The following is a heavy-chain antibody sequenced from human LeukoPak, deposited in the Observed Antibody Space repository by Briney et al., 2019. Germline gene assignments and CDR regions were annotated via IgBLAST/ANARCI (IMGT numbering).Heavy chain of an antibody. Sequence: GGSLRLSCAASGFTFSDYYMSWIRQAPGKGLEWVSYISSSGSAIYYADSVKGRFTISRDNAKNSLYLQMNSLRAEDTAVYYCARTYYDFWSGYYGSIDYWGQGTLVTVSS. CDR2: ISSSGSAI. J-gene: IGHJ4*02. D-gene: IGHD3-3*01. CDR3: ARTYYDFWSGYYGSIDY. CDR1: GFTFSDYY. V-gene: IGHV3-11*04.